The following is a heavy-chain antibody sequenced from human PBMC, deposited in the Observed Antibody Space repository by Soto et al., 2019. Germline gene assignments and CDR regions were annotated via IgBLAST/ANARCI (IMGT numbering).Heavy chain of an antibody. J-gene: IGHJ4*02. CDR3: ARAWGGYDYDFWSGYYPIRLFDY. Sequence: SVTLSLTCAVSGYSISSGYYWGWIRQPPGKGLEWIGSIYHSGSTYYNPSLKSRVTISVDTSKNQFSLKLSSVTAADTAVYYCARAWGGYDYDFWSGYYPIRLFDYWGQGTLVTVSS. V-gene: IGHV4-38-2*01. D-gene: IGHD3-3*01. CDR2: IYHSGST. CDR1: GYSISSGYY.